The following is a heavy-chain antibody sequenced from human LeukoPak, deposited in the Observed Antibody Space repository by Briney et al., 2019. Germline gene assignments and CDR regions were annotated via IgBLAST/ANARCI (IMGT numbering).Heavy chain of an antibody. D-gene: IGHD3-3*01. Sequence: PGGSLRLSCAASGFIFSSYAMSWVRQAPGKVLDWVSTISGSGGSTYYADSVKGRFTISRDNSKNSLYLQMNSLRAEDTAIYYCARGGGVDYWGQGTLVTVSS. CDR3: ARGGGVDY. CDR2: ISGSGGST. CDR1: GFIFSSYA. V-gene: IGHV3-23*01. J-gene: IGHJ4*02.